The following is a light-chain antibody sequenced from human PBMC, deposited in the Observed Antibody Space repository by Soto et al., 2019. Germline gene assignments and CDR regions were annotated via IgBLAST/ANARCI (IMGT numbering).Light chain of an antibody. Sequence: QSVLPQPASVSGSPGQSITISCTGTSSDVGNYNLVSWYQQYPDKAPKLIISEGTKRTSGVSDRFSGSKSGNTASLTISGLQAEDEADYYCCSYAGSNTYVFGGGTKLTVL. J-gene: IGLJ3*02. V-gene: IGLV2-23*01. CDR3: CSYAGSNTYV. CDR1: SSDVGNYNL. CDR2: EGT.